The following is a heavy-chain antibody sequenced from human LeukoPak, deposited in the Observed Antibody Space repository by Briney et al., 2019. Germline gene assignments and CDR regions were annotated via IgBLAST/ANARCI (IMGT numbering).Heavy chain of an antibody. Sequence: SETLSLTCTVSGGSISSSSYYWGWVRQPPGTGLEWIGSIYYSGSTYYNPSLKSRVTISVDKSKKQFSLKLTSVTVADTAVYYCARETSQKGAHYMDVWGKGTTVTISS. D-gene: IGHD3-16*01. J-gene: IGHJ6*03. CDR3: ARETSQKGAHYMDV. CDR2: IYYSGST. V-gene: IGHV4-39*07. CDR1: GGSISSSSYY.